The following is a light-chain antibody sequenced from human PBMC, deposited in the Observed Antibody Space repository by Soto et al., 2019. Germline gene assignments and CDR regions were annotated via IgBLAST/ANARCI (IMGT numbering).Light chain of an antibody. J-gene: IGKJ3*01. CDR2: GAS. CDR1: QGVSTY. V-gene: IGKV1-9*01. Sequence: DIQMTQSPSTLSGSVGDRVTITCRASQGVSTYLAWYQQKPGKAPKLLIYGASTLQSGVPSRFSGSGSGTEFALAISSLQPEDFATYYCQQLISYPRTFGPGTKVDIK. CDR3: QQLISYPRT.